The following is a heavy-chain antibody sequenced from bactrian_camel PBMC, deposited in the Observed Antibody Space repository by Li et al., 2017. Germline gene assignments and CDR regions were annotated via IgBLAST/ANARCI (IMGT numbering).Heavy chain of an antibody. CDR1: GFTFNNDY. V-gene: IGHV3S40*01. J-gene: IGHJ4*01. D-gene: IGHD2*01. CDR2: ISSGSGIA. Sequence: DVQLVESGGGLVQPGGSLRLSCAASGFTFNNDYFHWVRQAPGKVPEWVSAISSGSGIAYTSDSVKGRFTISRDNAKNTTYLEMNSLKPEDTGEYHCAAANHPYILTPMDPSAYYYWGQGTQVTVS. CDR3: AAANHPYILTPMDPSAYYY.